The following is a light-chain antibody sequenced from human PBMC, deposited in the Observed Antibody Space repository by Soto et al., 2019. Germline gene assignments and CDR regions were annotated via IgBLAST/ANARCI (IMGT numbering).Light chain of an antibody. V-gene: IGKV1-39*01. CDR3: QQSYSTLLT. J-gene: IGKJ4*01. CDR2: AAS. Sequence: DIQMTQSPSSLSASVGDRVTITCRASQSISSYLNWYQQKPGKAPKLLFYAASSLQSGVPSRFSGSGSGTDFTLTISSLQPEDFATYYCQQSYSTLLTFGGGTKVDIK. CDR1: QSISSY.